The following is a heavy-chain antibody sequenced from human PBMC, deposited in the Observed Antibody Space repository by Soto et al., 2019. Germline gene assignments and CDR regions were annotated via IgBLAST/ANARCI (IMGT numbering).Heavy chain of an antibody. D-gene: IGHD3-3*01. CDR1: GFTFSSYA. Sequence: GGSLRLSCAASGFTFSSYAMSWVRQAPGKGLEWVSAISGSGGSTYYADSVKGRFTISRDNSKNTLYLQMNSLRAEDTAVYYCAKDSSFAPGITIFGVVITYFDYWGQGTLVTVSS. V-gene: IGHV3-23*01. CDR2: ISGSGGST. J-gene: IGHJ4*02. CDR3: AKDSSFAPGITIFGVVITYFDY.